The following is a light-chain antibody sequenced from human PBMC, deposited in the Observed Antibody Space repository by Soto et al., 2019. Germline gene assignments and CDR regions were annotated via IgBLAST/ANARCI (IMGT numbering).Light chain of an antibody. V-gene: IGKV1-5*01. CDR2: GAS. J-gene: IGKJ1*01. Sequence: DMQMTQSPSTLSASVGDRVTITCRASQSIRHYLAWYQQMPGKAPKLLIYGASTLQSGVPSRFSGSGSGTEFTLTISSLQPDDFGTYFCQHHNSYSQTFGQGTKV. CDR3: QHHNSYSQT. CDR1: QSIRHY.